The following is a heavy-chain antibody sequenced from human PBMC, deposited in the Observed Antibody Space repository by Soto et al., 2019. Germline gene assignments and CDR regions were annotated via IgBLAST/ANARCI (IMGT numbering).Heavy chain of an antibody. CDR1: GGTFSSYA. D-gene: IGHD3-10*01. J-gene: IGHJ4*02. Sequence: ASVKVSCKASGGTFSSYAISWVRQAPGQGLEWMGGIIPIFGTANYAQKFQGRVTITADESTSTAYMELSSLRSEDTAVYYCARSENMVRGVRDDCWGQGTLVTVSS. V-gene: IGHV1-69*13. CDR2: IIPIFGTA. CDR3: ARSENMVRGVRDDC.